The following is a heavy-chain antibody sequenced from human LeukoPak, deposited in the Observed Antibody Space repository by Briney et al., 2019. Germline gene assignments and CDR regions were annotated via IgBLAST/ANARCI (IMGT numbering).Heavy chain of an antibody. CDR3: ARDLSPVVRASPMGY. CDR2: ITYDGYYK. CDR1: GFTFTNYG. D-gene: IGHD3-10*01. Sequence: QSGGSLRLSCAASGFTFTNYGMHWVRQAPGKGLEWVALITYDGYYKYYSDSVKGRFTISSDTSKNTLYLQRNSLRAEDTAVYYCARDLSPVVRASPMGYWGQGTPVTVSS. J-gene: IGHJ4*02. V-gene: IGHV3-30*03.